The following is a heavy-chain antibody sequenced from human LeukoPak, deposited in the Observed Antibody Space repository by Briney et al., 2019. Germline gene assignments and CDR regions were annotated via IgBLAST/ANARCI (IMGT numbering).Heavy chain of an antibody. CDR3: ARERIAKAAAPVNDH. D-gene: IGHD6-19*01. J-gene: IGHJ4*02. CDR2: ISSSSTYI. V-gene: IGHV3-21*01. CDR1: GLTLSSFS. Sequence: GGSLRLSCEASGLTLSSFSMNWGRESAGKGLEWVSFISSSSTYISYADSVKGRFTSSRDNAKNSLYLQMNSPRAEDTAVYYCARERIAKAAAPVNDHWGQGILVTVSS.